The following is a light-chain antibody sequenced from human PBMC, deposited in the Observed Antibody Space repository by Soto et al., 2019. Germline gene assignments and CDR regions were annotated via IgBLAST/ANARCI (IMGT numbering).Light chain of an antibody. V-gene: IGLV1-44*01. J-gene: IGLJ2*01. CDR2: SNN. CDR1: SSNIGSNT. CDR3: AEWDDSLNGVV. Sequence: QTVVTQPPSASGTPGQRVTISCSGSSSNIGSNTVNWYQQLPGTATKLLIYSNNQRPSGVPDRFSGSKSGTSASLAISGLQSEDEADYYCAEWDDSLNGVVFGGGTKLTVL.